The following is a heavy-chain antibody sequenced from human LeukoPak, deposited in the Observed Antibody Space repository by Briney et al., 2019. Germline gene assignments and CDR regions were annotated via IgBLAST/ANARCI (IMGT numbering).Heavy chain of an antibody. D-gene: IGHD3-3*01. CDR3: ARTGYYDFWSGYYSLFDY. CDR1: GYTFTSYD. CDR2: MNPNSGNT. V-gene: IGHV1-8*03. J-gene: IGHJ4*02. Sequence: ASVKVSCKASGYTFTSYDSNWVRQATGQGLEWMGWMNPNSGNTGYAQKFQGRVTITRNTSISTAYMELSSLRSDDTAVYYCARTGYYDFWSGYYSLFDYWGQGTLVTVSS.